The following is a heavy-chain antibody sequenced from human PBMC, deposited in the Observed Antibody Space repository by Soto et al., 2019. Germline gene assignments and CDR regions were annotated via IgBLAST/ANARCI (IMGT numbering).Heavy chain of an antibody. D-gene: IGHD6-13*01. CDR1: GGSFSGYY. J-gene: IGHJ5*02. V-gene: IGHV4-34*01. CDR3: ARGYKWLIAAAGKGWFDP. Sequence: QVQLQQWGAGLLKPSETLSLTCAVYGGSFSGYYWSWIRQPPGKGLEWIGEINHSGSTNYNPSLKSRVTITVDTSKHQLSLELSSVTAADTAVYYCARGYKWLIAAAGKGWFDPWGQGTLVTVSS. CDR2: INHSGST.